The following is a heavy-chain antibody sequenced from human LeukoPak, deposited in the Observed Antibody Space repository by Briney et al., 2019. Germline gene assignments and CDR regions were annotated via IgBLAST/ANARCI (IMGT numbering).Heavy chain of an antibody. Sequence: PSETLSLTCAVYGAPLSGYYWSWVRQPPGKGLEWIGETKHIGSTNYNPSLKSRVTISADTSKYQFFLKLSSVTAADTAVYYCAHSMIRGVLAYWGQGTPVTVSS. CDR3: AHSMIRGVLAY. V-gene: IGHV4-34*01. CDR2: TKHIGST. D-gene: IGHD3-10*01. J-gene: IGHJ4*02. CDR1: GAPLSGYY.